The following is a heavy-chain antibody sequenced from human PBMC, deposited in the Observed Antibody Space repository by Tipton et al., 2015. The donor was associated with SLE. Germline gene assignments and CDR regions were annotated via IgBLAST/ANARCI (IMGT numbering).Heavy chain of an antibody. V-gene: IGHV4-59*01. CDR2: IYYSGST. CDR3: ARPSGGTVFDAFDI. CDR1: GGSISSYY. Sequence: TLSLTCTVSGGSISSYYWSWIRQPPGKGLEWIGYIYYSGSTNYNPSLKSRVTISVDTSKNQFSLKLSSVTAADTAVYYCARPSGGTVFDAFDIWGQGTMVTASS. J-gene: IGHJ3*02. D-gene: IGHD4-17*01.